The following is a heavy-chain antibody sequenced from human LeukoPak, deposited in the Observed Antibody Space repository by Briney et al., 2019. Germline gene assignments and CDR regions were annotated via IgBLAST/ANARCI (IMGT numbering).Heavy chain of an antibody. CDR1: GYTFTSYG. J-gene: IGHJ4*02. D-gene: IGHD1-26*01. V-gene: IGHV1-2*02. CDR2: INPKTGVT. CDR3: ARDLAMYSPDLDY. Sequence: ASVKVSCKASGYTFTSYGISWVRQAPGQGLGWMGWINPKTGVTKYAQNFQGRVTMTRDTSINTAYMEVSRLRSDDTAVFYCARDLAMYSPDLDYWGQGTLVTVSS.